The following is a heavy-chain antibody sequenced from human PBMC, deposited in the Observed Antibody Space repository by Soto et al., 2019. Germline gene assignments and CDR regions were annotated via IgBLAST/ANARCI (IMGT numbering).Heavy chain of an antibody. J-gene: IGHJ4*02. CDR1: GGSFSGYY. CDR3: ARERRYCSGGSCYQSLYYFDY. CDR2: INHSGST. D-gene: IGHD2-15*01. Sequence: SETLSLTCAVYGGSFSGYYWSWIRQPPGKGLGWIGEINHSGSTNYNPSLKSRVTISVDTSKNQFSLKLSSVTAADTAVYYCARERRYCSGGSCYQSLYYFDYWGQGTLVTVSS. V-gene: IGHV4-34*01.